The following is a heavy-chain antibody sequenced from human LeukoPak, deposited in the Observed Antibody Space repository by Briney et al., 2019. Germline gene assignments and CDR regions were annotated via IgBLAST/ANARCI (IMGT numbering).Heavy chain of an antibody. CDR2: IYYSGTT. CDR1: GGSITSSPYY. CDR3: ARLSSVTYCSGGSCSIGGYDY. V-gene: IGHV4-39*01. D-gene: IGHD2-15*01. Sequence: SETLSLTCTVSGGSITSSPYYWGWIRQAPGKALEWIANIYYSGTTAYNPSLKSRVTISVDTPKNQFSLELTSVTAADTAVYYCARLSSVTYCSGGSCSIGGYDYWGQETLVTVSS. J-gene: IGHJ4*02.